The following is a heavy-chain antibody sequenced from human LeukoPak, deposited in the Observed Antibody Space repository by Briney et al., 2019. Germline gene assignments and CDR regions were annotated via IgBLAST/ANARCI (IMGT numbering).Heavy chain of an antibody. Sequence: GSLRLSCAASGFTFSTYWMNWVRQPPGKGLVRVSRINSDGSSTTYADSVMGRFTISRDNATNTLFPQMNSLRADDTAVYYCARSTSHYYYYYMDVWGKGTTVTISS. CDR1: GFTFSTYW. CDR2: INSDGSST. V-gene: IGHV3-74*01. CDR3: ARSTSHYYYYYMDV. J-gene: IGHJ6*03.